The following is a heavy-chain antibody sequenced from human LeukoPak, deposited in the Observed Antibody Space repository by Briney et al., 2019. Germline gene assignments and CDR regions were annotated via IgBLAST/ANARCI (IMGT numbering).Heavy chain of an antibody. J-gene: IGHJ4*02. CDR3: ARDGQAFNSNWDYFEY. CDR1: GFTFDTFA. D-gene: IGHD7-27*01. V-gene: IGHV3-23*01. CDR2: IGNTET. Sequence: GGSLRLSCIASGFTFDTFAMSWVRQAPGKGLEWVSGIGNTETYYADSVKGRFTISRDNSKSTIYLHMNNLRAEDTALYYCARDGQAFNSNWDYFEYWGQGTPVTVSS.